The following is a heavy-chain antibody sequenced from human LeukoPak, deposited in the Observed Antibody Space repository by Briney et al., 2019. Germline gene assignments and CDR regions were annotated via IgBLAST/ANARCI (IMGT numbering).Heavy chain of an antibody. Sequence: GGSLRLSCAASGFTFADHATSWVRQAPGKGLEWVAVISYDGSNKYYADSVKGRFTISRDNSKNTLYLQMNSLRAEDTAVYYCARGHCSSTSCFYFDYWGQGTLVTVSS. D-gene: IGHD2-2*01. CDR3: ARGHCSSTSCFYFDY. J-gene: IGHJ4*02. CDR1: GFTFADHA. CDR2: ISYDGSNK. V-gene: IGHV3-30-3*01.